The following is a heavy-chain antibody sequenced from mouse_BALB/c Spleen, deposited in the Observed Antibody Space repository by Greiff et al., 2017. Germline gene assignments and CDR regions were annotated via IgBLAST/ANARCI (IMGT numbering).Heavy chain of an antibody. J-gene: IGHJ2*01. V-gene: IGHV7-3*02. CDR2: IRNKANGYTT. D-gene: IGHD4-1*01. Sequence: EVKLMESGGGLVQPGGSLRLSCATSGFTFTDYYMSWVRQPPGKALEWLGFIRNKANGYTTEYSASVKGRFTISRDNSQSILYLQMNALRAEDSATYYCARDILVDYWGQGTTLTVSS. CDR3: ARDILVDY. CDR1: GFTFTDYY.